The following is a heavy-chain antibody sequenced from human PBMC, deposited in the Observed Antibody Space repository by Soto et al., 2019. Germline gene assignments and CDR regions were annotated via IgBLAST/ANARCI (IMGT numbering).Heavy chain of an antibody. CDR2: IYYSGST. V-gene: IGHV4-59*01. CDR1: GGSISSYY. J-gene: IGHJ6*03. D-gene: IGHD4-4*01. Sequence: SETLSLTCTVSGGSISSYYWSWIRQPPGKGLEWIGYIYYSGSTNYNPSLKSRVTISVDTSKNQFSLKLSSVTAADTAVYYCARVWGDDYSNRYYYYMDVWGKGTTVTVSS. CDR3: ARVWGDDYSNRYYYYMDV.